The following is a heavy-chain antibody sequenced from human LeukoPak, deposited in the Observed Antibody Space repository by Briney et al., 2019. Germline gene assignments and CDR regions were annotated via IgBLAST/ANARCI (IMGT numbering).Heavy chain of an antibody. V-gene: IGHV3-23*01. CDR2: ISGSGGST. CDR1: GFTFSDYA. D-gene: IGHD6-19*01. J-gene: IGHJ4*02. CDR3: AKISDTSGWYDFDY. Sequence: PGGSLRLSCAASGFTFSDYAMSWVRQAPGKGLDWVSAISGSGGSTYYADSVKGRFTISRDNSKNTLYLQMNSLRAEDTAVYYCAKISDTSGWYDFDYRGQGTLVTVSS.